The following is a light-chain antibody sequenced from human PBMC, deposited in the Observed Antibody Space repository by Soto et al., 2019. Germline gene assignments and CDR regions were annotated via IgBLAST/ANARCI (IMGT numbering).Light chain of an antibody. V-gene: IGKV3-11*01. J-gene: IGKJ5*01. CDR3: QQRSNWPPF. Sequence: VMTQSPVTLSVSPGERATLSCRASQSVGSNLAWYQQKPGQAPRLLGATGIAARFSVSGSGTDFTLTISSLEPEDFAVYYCQQRSNWPPFFGQGTRLEIK. CDR1: QSVGSN.